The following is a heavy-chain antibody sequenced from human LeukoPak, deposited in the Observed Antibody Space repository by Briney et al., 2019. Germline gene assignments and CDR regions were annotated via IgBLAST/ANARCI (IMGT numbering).Heavy chain of an antibody. D-gene: IGHD1-1*01. Sequence: GGSLRLSCAVSGFTFSNFWMSWVRQAPGRGLEWVANIHPEGNEKYHVESVKGRFTISRDNAKNSLFLQMNGLRVEGTAVYYCARGDDFSGDHWGQGTLVTVSS. V-gene: IGHV3-7*04. CDR2: IHPEGNEK. CDR3: ARGDDFSGDH. CDR1: GFTFSNFW. J-gene: IGHJ4*02.